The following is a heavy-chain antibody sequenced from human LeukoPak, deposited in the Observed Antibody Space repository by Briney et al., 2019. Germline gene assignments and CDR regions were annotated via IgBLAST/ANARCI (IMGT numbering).Heavy chain of an antibody. CDR3: ARTYSSDYDV. Sequence: SETLSLTCTVSGGSISSGSYYWSWIRQPAGKGLEWIGRIYTSGSTNYNPSPKSRVTISVDTSKNQFSLKLSSVTAADTAVYYCARTYSSDYDVWGKGTTVTVSS. D-gene: IGHD6-25*01. CDR1: GGSISSGSYY. J-gene: IGHJ6*04. CDR2: IYTSGST. V-gene: IGHV4-61*02.